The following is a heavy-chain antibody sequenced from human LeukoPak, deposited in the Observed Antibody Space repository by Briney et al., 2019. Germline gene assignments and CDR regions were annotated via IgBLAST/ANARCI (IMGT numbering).Heavy chain of an antibody. CDR1: GGTFSSYA. CDR3: ATTPAMIEEGPYFDY. Sequence: GASVKVSCKASGGTFSSYAISWVRQAPGQGLEWMGRIIPILGIANYAQKFQGRVTITADKSTSTAYMELSSLRSEDTAVYYCATTPAMIEEGPYFDYWGQGTLVTVSS. D-gene: IGHD3-22*01. V-gene: IGHV1-69*04. CDR2: IIPILGIA. J-gene: IGHJ4*02.